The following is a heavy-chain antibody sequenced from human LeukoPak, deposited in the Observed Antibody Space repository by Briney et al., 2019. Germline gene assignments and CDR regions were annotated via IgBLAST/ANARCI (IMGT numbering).Heavy chain of an antibody. D-gene: IGHD1-1*01. J-gene: IGHJ5*02. CDR3: ARLGLEVGGPNWFDP. Sequence: GGSLRLSCTASGFSFSSFAMHWVRQAPGKGLQWVTVISYDGSDKNYADSVKGRFTISRDNSKNTLYLQMNSLRVEDTAVYYCARLGLEVGGPNWFDPWGQGTLVTVSS. CDR2: ISYDGSDK. CDR1: GFSFSSFA. V-gene: IGHV3-30-3*01.